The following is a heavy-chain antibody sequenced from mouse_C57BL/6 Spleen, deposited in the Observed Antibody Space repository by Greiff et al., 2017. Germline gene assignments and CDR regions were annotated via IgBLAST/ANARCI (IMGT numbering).Heavy chain of an antibody. V-gene: IGHV1-55*01. CDR2: IYPVSGST. Sequence: VQLQQPGAELVKPGASVKMSCKASGYTFTSYWITWVKQRPGQGLEWIGDIYPVSGSTNYNEKFKSKATLTVDTSSSTAYMQLSSLTSEDSAVYYCANGNYNYYAMDYWGQGTSVTVFS. CDR1: GYTFTSYW. CDR3: ANGNYNYYAMDY. J-gene: IGHJ4*01. D-gene: IGHD2-1*01.